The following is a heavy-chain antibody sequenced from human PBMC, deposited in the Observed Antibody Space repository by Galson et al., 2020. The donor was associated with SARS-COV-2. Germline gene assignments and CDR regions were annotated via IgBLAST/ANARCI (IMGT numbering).Heavy chain of an antibody. J-gene: IGHJ3*02. CDR2: ISYDGSNK. CDR3: ARPISGSYWAAFDI. D-gene: IGHD1-26*01. V-gene: IGHV3-30*03. CDR1: GLTFSSYG. Sequence: QAGGSLRLSCAASGLTFSSYGMHWVRQAPGKGLEWVAVISYDGSNKYYADSVKGRFTISRDNSKNTLYLQMNSLRAEDTAVYYCARPISGSYWAAFDIWGQGTMVTVSS.